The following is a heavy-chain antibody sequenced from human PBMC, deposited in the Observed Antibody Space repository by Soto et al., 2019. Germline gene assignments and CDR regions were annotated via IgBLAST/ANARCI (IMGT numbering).Heavy chain of an antibody. CDR3: ASTSTPSHTAAGLGYYYYGMDV. Sequence: PGESLKISCKGSGYSFAGYWITWVRQMPGKGLEWMGRIDPSDSQTYYSPSFRGHVTISAAKSITTVFLQWSSLRASDTAMYYCASTSTPSHTAAGLGYYYYGMDVWGQGTTVTVSS. CDR2: IDPSDSQT. V-gene: IGHV5-10-1*01. CDR1: GYSFAGYW. J-gene: IGHJ6*02. D-gene: IGHD6-13*01.